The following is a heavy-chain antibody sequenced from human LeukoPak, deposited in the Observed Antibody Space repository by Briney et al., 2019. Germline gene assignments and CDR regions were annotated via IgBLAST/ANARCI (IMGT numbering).Heavy chain of an antibody. V-gene: IGHV3-21*01. CDR1: GFTFSSYS. CDR3: ARDPWEGAFDI. Sequence: GESLRLSCAASGFTFSSYSMNWVRQAPGKGLEWVSSISSSSSYIYYADSVKGRFTISRDNAKNSLYLQMNSLRAEDTAVYYCARDPWEGAFDIWGQGTMVTVSS. D-gene: IGHD1-26*01. J-gene: IGHJ3*02. CDR2: ISSSSSYI.